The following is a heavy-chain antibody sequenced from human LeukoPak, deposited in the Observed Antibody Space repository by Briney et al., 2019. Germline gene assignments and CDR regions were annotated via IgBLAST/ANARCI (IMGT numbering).Heavy chain of an antibody. CDR3: ARSGGYDFWSGYSGNWFDP. D-gene: IGHD3-3*01. J-gene: IGHJ5*02. V-gene: IGHV1-2*02. Sequence: ASVKVSCKASGYTFTGYYMHWVRQAPGQGLEWMGWINPNSGGTNYAQKFQGRVTMTRDTSISTAYMELSRLRSDDTAVYYCARSGGYDFWSGYSGNWFDPWGQGTLVTVSS. CDR2: INPNSGGT. CDR1: GYTFTGYY.